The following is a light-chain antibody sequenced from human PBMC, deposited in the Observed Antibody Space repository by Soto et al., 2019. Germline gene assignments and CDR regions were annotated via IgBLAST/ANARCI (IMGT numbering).Light chain of an antibody. CDR1: QSVSSSY. CDR3: QLYVSAPLT. Sequence: EIVWTQSPYTMSVALGERATLXXXXSQSVSSSYLAWYQQKPGQAPRLLIYGASSRATGIPDRFSGSGSGTDFTLTISRLEPEALPVYYCQLYVSAPLTFGGGTKVDI. J-gene: IGKJ4*01. CDR2: GAS. V-gene: IGKV3-20*01.